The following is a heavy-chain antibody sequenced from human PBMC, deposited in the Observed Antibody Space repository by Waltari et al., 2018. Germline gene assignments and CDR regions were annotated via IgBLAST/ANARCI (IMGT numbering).Heavy chain of an antibody. J-gene: IGHJ3*01. Sequence: EVQLVESGGGLVQPGGSLRLSGSASGFIFSDFYMIWVRQAPGKGLEWVANIKQDGSETYYLDSVKGRFTISKDDVGNSLSLQMNNLRVEDTAVYYCARDMTVSQSDGFDLWGQGTMVTVS. CDR3: ARDMTVSQSDGFDL. CDR1: GFIFSDFY. D-gene: IGHD4-4*01. V-gene: IGHV3-7*01. CDR2: IKQDGSET.